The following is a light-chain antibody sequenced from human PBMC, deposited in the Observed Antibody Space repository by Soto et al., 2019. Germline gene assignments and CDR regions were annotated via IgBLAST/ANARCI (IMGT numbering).Light chain of an antibody. CDR2: KAS. Sequence: DFQMTQSPSTLSASVGDRVTITCRASQSISYWLAWYQQKPGKAPNLLIYKASSLESGVPSRFSGSGSGTEFTLTISSLQPDDFATYYCQQYNIYWTFGQGTKVEIK. CDR3: QQYNIYWT. CDR1: QSISYW. V-gene: IGKV1-5*03. J-gene: IGKJ1*01.